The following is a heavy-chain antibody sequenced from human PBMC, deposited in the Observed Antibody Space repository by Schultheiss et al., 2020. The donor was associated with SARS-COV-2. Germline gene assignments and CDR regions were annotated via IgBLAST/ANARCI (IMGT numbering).Heavy chain of an antibody. CDR2: INHSGST. V-gene: IGHV4-34*01. D-gene: IGHD2-2*02. CDR1: GGSFSGYY. Sequence: SETLSLTCAVYGGSFSGYYWGWIRQPPGKGLEWIGEINHSGSTNYNPSLKSRVTISVDTSKNQFSLKLSSVTAADTAVYYCARHGGACSSTRCYTVGRRIITFDPWGQGTLVTVSS. J-gene: IGHJ5*02. CDR3: ARHGGACSSTRCYTVGRRIITFDP.